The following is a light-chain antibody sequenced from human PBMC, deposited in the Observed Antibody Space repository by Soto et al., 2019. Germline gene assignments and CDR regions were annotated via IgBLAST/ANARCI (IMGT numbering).Light chain of an antibody. J-gene: IGKJ5*01. CDR2: DAS. CDR1: QSVSSY. V-gene: IGKV3-11*01. Sequence: EIVLTQSPGTLSLSPGERATLSCRASQSVSSYLAWYQQKPGQAPRLLIYDASNRATGIPARISGSGSGTDFTLTISSLEPEDFAVYYCQQRSNWPTFGQGTRLEIK. CDR3: QQRSNWPT.